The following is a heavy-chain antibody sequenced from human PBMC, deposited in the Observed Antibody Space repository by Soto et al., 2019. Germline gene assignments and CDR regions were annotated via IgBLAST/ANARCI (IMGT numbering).Heavy chain of an antibody. CDR3: ARVKGSGYHNWFDP. J-gene: IGHJ5*02. V-gene: IGHV1-18*01. Sequence: ASVKVSCKASGYTFTSYGISWVRQAPGQGLEWMGWISAYNGNTNYAQKLQGRVTMTTDTSTSTAYMELRSLRSDDTAVYFCARVKGSGYHNWFDPWGQGTLVTVSS. CDR1: GYTFTSYG. D-gene: IGHD3-22*01. CDR2: ISAYNGNT.